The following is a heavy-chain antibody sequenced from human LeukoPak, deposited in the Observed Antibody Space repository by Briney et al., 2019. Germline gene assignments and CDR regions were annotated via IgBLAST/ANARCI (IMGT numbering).Heavy chain of an antibody. J-gene: IGHJ3*02. CDR2: IYYSGTT. D-gene: IGHD2-15*01. CDR1: GGSISSNSYY. Sequence: PSETLSLTCTVSGGSISSNSYYWGWIRQTPGKGLEWIGSIYYSGTTYYNPSLKSRVTISVDTSKNQFSLRLSSVTAADTAVYYCARDASVVVGTDAFDIWGQGTMVTVSS. CDR3: ARDASVVVGTDAFDI. V-gene: IGHV4-39*07.